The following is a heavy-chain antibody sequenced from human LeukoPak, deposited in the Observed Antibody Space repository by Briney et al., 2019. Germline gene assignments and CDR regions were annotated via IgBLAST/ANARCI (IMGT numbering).Heavy chain of an antibody. V-gene: IGHV3-21*01. CDR1: RFTFSSYS. CDR3: AIVLYSGSYFDY. D-gene: IGHD1-26*01. J-gene: IGHJ4*02. Sequence: GGSLRLSCAASRFTFSSYSLNWVGQARGKGLEWVSSISSTSSYIYYADSVKGRFTISRDNAKNSLYLQMNSLRAEDTAVYYCAIVLYSGSYFDYWGQGTLVTVSS. CDR2: ISSTSSYI.